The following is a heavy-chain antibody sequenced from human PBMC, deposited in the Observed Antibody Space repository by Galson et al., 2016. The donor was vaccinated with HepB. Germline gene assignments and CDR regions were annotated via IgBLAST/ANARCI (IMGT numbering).Heavy chain of an antibody. J-gene: IGHJ2*01. CDR3: ARRGDWGDWFFDF. CDR2: IYPDDPDT. V-gene: IGHV5-51*01. CDR1: GYKFTNYW. Sequence: QSGAEVKKPGESLRISCKTSGYKFTNYWIGWVRQVPGKGLEWMGIIYPDDPDTKYSPPFKGQVTFSVDKSVRTAYLQWNSLKASDTAVYYCARRGDWGDWFFDFWGRGTLVTVAS. D-gene: IGHD2-21*02.